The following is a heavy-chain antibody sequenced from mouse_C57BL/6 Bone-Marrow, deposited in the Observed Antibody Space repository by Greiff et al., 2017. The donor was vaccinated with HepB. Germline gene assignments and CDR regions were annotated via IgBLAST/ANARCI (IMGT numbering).Heavy chain of an antibody. V-gene: IGHV1-15*01. CDR2: IDPETGGT. CDR3: TRAIHYGSSYYAMDY. CDR1: GYTFTDYE. Sequence: QVQLQQSGAELVRPGASVTLSCKASGYTFTDYEMHWVKQTPVHGLEWIGAIDPETGGTAYNQKFKGKAILTADKSSSTAYMELRSLTSEDSAVYYCTRAIHYGSSYYAMDYWGQGTSVTVSS. D-gene: IGHD1-1*01. J-gene: IGHJ4*01.